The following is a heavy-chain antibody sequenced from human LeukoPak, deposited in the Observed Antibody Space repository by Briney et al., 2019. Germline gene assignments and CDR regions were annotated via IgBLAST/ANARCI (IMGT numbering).Heavy chain of an antibody. CDR2: INHSGST. Sequence: SETLSLTCAVYSGSLSGYNWSWIRQPPGKGLEWIGEINHSGSTNYNPPLKGRVTISVDTSKNQFSLNLSSVTAADTAVYYCARQHYGDHDYWGQGTLVTVSS. CDR1: SGSLSGYN. D-gene: IGHD4-17*01. V-gene: IGHV4-34*01. J-gene: IGHJ4*02. CDR3: ARQHYGDHDY.